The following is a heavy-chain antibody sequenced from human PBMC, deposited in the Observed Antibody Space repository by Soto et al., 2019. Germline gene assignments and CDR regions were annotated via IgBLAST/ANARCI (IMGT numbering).Heavy chain of an antibody. V-gene: IGHV3-13*01. CDR3: ARDGRDSLQQLVPMDV. D-gene: IGHD6-13*01. J-gene: IGHJ6*02. Sequence: GGSLRLSCAASGFTFSSYDMHWVRQATGKGLEWVSAIGTAGDTYYPGSVKGRFTISRENAMNSLYLQMNSLRAGDTAVYYCARDGRDSLQQLVPMDVWGQGTTVTVSS. CDR2: IGTAGDT. CDR1: GFTFSSYD.